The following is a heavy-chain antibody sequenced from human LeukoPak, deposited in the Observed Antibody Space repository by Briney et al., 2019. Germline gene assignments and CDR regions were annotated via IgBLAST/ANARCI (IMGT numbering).Heavy chain of an antibody. V-gene: IGHV4-59*08. CDR2: TSYSGTT. CDR3: ARHSHNQVAGGWFDP. D-gene: IGHD5-12*01. J-gene: IGHJ5*02. Sequence: SETLSLTCSVSGGFVSTNYWSWIRQSPEKGLEWIAYTSYSGTTDYNPSLKSRLMISIDASKNQFSLKLSSVTAADTAIYYCARHSHNQVAGGWFDPWGQGTLVTVSS. CDR1: GGFVSTNY.